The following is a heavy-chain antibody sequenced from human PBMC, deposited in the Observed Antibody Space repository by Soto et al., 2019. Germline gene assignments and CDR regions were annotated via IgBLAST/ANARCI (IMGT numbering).Heavy chain of an antibody. J-gene: IGHJ6*02. CDR3: ARVAPRVLAAKYYYYGMDV. V-gene: IGHV1-18*01. D-gene: IGHD2-15*01. Sequence: QVQLVQSGAEVKKPGASVKVSCKASGYTFTSYGISWVRQAPGQGLEWMGWISAYNGNTNYAQKLQGRVTMTTDTSTSTAYMELRSLRSDDTAVYYCARVAPRVLAAKYYYYGMDVWGQGTTVTVSS. CDR2: ISAYNGNT. CDR1: GYTFTSYG.